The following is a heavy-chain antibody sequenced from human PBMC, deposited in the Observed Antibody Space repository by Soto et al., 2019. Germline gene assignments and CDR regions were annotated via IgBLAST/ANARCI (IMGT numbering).Heavy chain of an antibody. CDR2: INQDGSER. CDR3: VCGGNFFVY. V-gene: IGHV3-7*01. J-gene: IGHJ4*02. CDR1: GFTFSTYW. Sequence: EVQLVESGGGLVQPGGSLRLPCAASGFTFSTYWMTWVRQPPGKGLEWVASINQDGSERYYVDSVRGRFTISRDNAKNSRELQMNSLRAEDTAVYYCVCGGNFFVYWGQGTLVSVSP. D-gene: IGHD2-21*01.